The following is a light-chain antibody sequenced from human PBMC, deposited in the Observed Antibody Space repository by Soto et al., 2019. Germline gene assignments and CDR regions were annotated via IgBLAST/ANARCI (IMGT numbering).Light chain of an antibody. Sequence: QSALTQPPAASGTPGQRVTITCSGSISDIGSNTVSWYQHLPVTAPNLLIYSDNQRPSGVPDRFSGSKSGTSASLAISGLQSDDEADYYCAVWSDSLNGPYVFGPGTKVTVL. V-gene: IGLV1-44*01. CDR3: AVWSDSLNGPYV. J-gene: IGLJ1*01. CDR2: SDN. CDR1: ISDIGSNT.